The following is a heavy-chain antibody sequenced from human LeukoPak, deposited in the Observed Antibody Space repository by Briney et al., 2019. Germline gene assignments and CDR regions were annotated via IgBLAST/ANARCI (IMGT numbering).Heavy chain of an antibody. V-gene: IGHV1-8*01. J-gene: IGHJ3*02. D-gene: IGHD3-16*02. CDR3: ARRRAGPTFGGVIVGDRSLERYAFDI. CDR2: MSPNSGNT. CDR1: GYTFINND. Sequence: AASVKVSCKASGYTFINNDINWVRQATGQGLEWMGWMSPNSGNTGYAQKFQGRVTMTRNTSISTAYMELSSLRSEDTAVYYCARRRAGPTFGGVIVGDRSLERYAFDIWGQGTMVTVSS.